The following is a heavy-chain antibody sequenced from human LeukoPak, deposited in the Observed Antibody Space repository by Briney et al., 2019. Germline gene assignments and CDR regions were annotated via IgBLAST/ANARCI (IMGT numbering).Heavy chain of an antibody. Sequence: TGGSLRLSCAASGFSFSNYWMSWVRQAPGKGLEWVANIKHDGNEEYYVDSVKGRFTISRDNAKNSLYLQMNSLRAEDTALYYCAKDIGWDYYDSSGYFDYWGQGTLVTVSS. CDR2: IKHDGNEE. CDR3: AKDIGWDYYDSSGYFDY. V-gene: IGHV3-7*03. D-gene: IGHD3-22*01. CDR1: GFSFSNYW. J-gene: IGHJ4*02.